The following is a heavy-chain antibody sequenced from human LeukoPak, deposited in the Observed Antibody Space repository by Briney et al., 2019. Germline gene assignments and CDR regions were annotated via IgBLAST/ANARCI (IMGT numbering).Heavy chain of an antibody. J-gene: IGHJ4*02. CDR1: GYTFTSYG. D-gene: IGHD5-12*01. Sequence: ASVKVSCKASGYTFTSYGISWVRQAPGQGLEWMGWISAYNGNTNYAQKLQGRVTMTTDTSTSTAYMELRSLRPDDTAVYYCAREPPLNSGYDQTFGYWGQGTLVTVSS. V-gene: IGHV1-18*01. CDR3: AREPPLNSGYDQTFGY. CDR2: ISAYNGNT.